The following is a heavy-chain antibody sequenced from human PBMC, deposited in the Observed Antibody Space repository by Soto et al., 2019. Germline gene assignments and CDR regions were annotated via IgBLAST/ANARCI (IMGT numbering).Heavy chain of an antibody. CDR1: GYSFTSYW. J-gene: IGHJ6*02. D-gene: IGHD3-9*01. V-gene: IGHV5-10-1*01. CDR2: IDPSDSYT. Sequence: GESLKISCKGSGYSFTSYWISWVRQMPGKGLEWMGRIDPSDSYTNYSPSFQGHVTISADKSISTAYLQWSSLKASDTAMYYCARRSSDILTVPGYYYGMDVWGQGTTVTVSS. CDR3: ARRSSDILTVPGYYYGMDV.